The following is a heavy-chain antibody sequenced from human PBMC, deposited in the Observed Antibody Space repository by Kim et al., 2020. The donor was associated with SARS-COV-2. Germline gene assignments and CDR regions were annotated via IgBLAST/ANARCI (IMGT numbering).Heavy chain of an antibody. CDR3: ARLGDRYGSGSYRFDY. D-gene: IGHD3-10*01. J-gene: IGHJ4*02. Sequence: SVKGRFTISRDNAKNSLYLQMNSLRAEDTAVYYCARLGDRYGSGSYRFDYWGQGTLVTVSS. V-gene: IGHV3-48*03.